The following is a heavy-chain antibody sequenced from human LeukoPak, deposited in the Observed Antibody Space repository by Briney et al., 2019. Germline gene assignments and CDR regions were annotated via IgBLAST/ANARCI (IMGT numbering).Heavy chain of an antibody. J-gene: IGHJ6*04. D-gene: IGHD3-10*01. CDR3: ARGSGSGKYAYYYGMDV. V-gene: IGHV4-59*01. Sequence: SETLSPTCTVSDGSISNYYWSWIRQPPGKGLEWIGYIFYTGTPNYNPSLKSRATISVDTSKNQLSLKLNSVTAADTAVYNCARGSGSGKYAYYYGMDVWGKGTTVTVSS. CDR1: DGSISNYY. CDR2: IFYTGTP.